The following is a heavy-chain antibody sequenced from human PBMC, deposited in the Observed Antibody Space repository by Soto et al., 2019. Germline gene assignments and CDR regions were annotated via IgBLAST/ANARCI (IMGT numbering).Heavy chain of an antibody. CDR1: GFTFSSYS. D-gene: IGHD2-15*01. J-gene: IGHJ4*02. CDR2: ISSSSSYI. CDR3: ARARWCSCGSCYSPPFDY. Sequence: GGSLRLSCAASGFTFSSYSMNWVRQAPVKGLEWVSSISSSSSYIYYADSVKGRFTISRDNAKNSLYLQMNSLRAEDTAVYYCARARWCSCGSCYSPPFDYWGQGTLVTVSS. V-gene: IGHV3-21*01.